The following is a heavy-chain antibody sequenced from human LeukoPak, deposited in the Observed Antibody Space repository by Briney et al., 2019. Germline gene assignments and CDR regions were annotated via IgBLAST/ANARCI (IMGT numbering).Heavy chain of an antibody. J-gene: IGHJ5*02. D-gene: IGHD3-3*01. V-gene: IGHV1-69*05. CDR1: GGTFSSYA. CDR3: ARGVLRRNWFDP. Sequence: EASVKVSCKASGGTFSSYAISWVRQAPGQGLEWMGGIVPIFGTANYAQKFQGRVTITTDESTSTAYKELSSLRSEDTAVYYCARGVLRRNWFDPWGQGTLVTVSS. CDR2: IVPIFGTA.